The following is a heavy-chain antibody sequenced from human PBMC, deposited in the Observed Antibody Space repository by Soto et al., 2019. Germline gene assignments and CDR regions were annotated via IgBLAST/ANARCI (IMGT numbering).Heavy chain of an antibody. Sequence: QVQMVESGGGVVQPGTSLRLSCAASGFTFSTYPMHWVRQAPGKGLEWVAVISYDGSGNYYADSVRGRFTLSRDNSKNTLYMHLNSLRPEDTAVYYCAREMVAPENYYYGMDVWGQGTTVTVSS. CDR1: GFTFSTYP. CDR3: AREMVAPENYYYGMDV. J-gene: IGHJ6*02. V-gene: IGHV3-30-3*01. CDR2: ISYDGSGN. D-gene: IGHD2-15*01.